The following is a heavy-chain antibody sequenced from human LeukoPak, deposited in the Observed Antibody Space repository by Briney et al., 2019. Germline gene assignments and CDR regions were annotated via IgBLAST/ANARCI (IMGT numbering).Heavy chain of an antibody. CDR1: GFTFSSYW. CDR2: IKQDGSEK. D-gene: IGHD6-13*01. J-gene: IGHJ6*03. Sequence: GGSLRLSCAASGFTFSSYWMSWVRQAPGKGLEWVANIKQDGSEKYYVDSVKGRFTISRDNAKNSLYLQMNSLRAEDTAVYYCARSSRGIIAAASWTFWTSNYYYYYYMDVWGKGTTVTVSS. CDR3: ARSSRGIIAAASWTFWTSNYYYYYYMDV. V-gene: IGHV3-7*01.